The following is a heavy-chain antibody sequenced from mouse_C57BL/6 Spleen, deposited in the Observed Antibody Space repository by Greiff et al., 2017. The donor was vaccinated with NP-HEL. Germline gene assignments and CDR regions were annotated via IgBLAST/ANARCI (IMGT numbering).Heavy chain of an antibody. CDR1: GFTFSDYG. V-gene: IGHV5-17*01. J-gene: IGHJ2*01. CDR3: ARGDPLYFDY. Sequence: VQLKESGGGLVKPGGSLKLSCAASGFTFSDYGMHWVRQAPEKGLEWVAYISSGSSTIYYADTVKGRFTISRDNAKNTLFLQMTSLRSEDTAMYYCARGDPLYFDYWGQSTTLTVSS. CDR2: ISSGSSTI. D-gene: IGHD3-3*01.